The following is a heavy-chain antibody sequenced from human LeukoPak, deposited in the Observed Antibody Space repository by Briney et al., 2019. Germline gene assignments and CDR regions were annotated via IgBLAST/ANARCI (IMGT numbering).Heavy chain of an antibody. Sequence: GGSLRLSCAASGFSSSTYWMHWVPQAPGKGLVWVSQINPDGSSTDYADSVKGRFTSSRDNAKNTVYLQMNSLRAEDTAVYYCVRVGRTPPFNWGQGTLVTVSS. CDR2: INPDGSST. J-gene: IGHJ4*02. CDR1: GFSSSTYW. CDR3: VRVGRTPPFN. V-gene: IGHV3-74*01.